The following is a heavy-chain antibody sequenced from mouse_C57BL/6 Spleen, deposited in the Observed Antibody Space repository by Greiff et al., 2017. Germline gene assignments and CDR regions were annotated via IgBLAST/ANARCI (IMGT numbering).Heavy chain of an antibody. CDR3: ARGDSYWYFDV. V-gene: IGHV5-17*01. CDR1: GFTFSDYG. Sequence: EVKLVESGGGLVKPGGSLKLSCAASGFTFSDYGMHWVRQAPEKGLEWVAYISSGSSTIYYADTVKGRFTISRDNAKNTLFLQMPSLRSEDTAMYYCARGDSYWYFDVWGTGTTVTVSS. CDR2: ISSGSSTI. J-gene: IGHJ1*03.